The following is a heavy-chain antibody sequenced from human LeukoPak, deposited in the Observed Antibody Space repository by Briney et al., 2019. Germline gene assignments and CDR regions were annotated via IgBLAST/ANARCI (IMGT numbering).Heavy chain of an antibody. CDR3: AKDWAGSDRRYYFDY. V-gene: IGHV3-21*04. D-gene: IGHD3-22*01. J-gene: IGHJ4*02. CDR1: GFTFNTYN. CDR2: ITSSGSSI. Sequence: GGSLRLSCTASGFTFNTYNMNWVRRAPGKGLEWVSSITSSGSSIYYADSVKGRFTISRDNSKNTLYLQMNSLRAEDTAVYYCAKDWAGSDRRYYFDYWGQGTLVTVSS.